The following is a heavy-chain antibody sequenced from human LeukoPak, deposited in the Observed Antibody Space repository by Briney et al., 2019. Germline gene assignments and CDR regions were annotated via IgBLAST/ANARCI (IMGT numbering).Heavy chain of an antibody. D-gene: IGHD6-13*01. V-gene: IGHV4-59*01. CDR3: ARGGLAADWDT. CDR2: IYYSGST. J-gene: IGHJ4*02. CDR1: GGSISSYY. Sequence: PSETLSLTCTVSGGSISSYYWSWIRQTPGKGLEWIGYIYYSGSTNYNPSLKSRVTISVDTSKNQFSLKLSSVTAADTAVYYCARGGLAADWDTWGQGTLVTVSS.